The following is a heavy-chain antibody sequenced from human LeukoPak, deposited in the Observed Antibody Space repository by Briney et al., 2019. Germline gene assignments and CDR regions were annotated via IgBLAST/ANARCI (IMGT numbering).Heavy chain of an antibody. J-gene: IGHJ4*02. CDR2: IRSKAYGGTT. D-gene: IGHD2-21*01. CDR3: TRDNSYSDY. CDR1: GFTFGDYA. Sequence: GRSLRLSCTASGFTFGDYAMSWVRQAPGKGLEWVGFIRSKAYGGTTEYAASVKSRFTISRDDSKSIAYLQMNSLKTEDTAVYYCTRDNSYSDYRGQGTLVTVSP. V-gene: IGHV3-49*04.